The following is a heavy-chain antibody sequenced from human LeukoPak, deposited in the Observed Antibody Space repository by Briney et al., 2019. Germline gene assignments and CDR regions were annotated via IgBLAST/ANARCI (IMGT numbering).Heavy chain of an antibody. Sequence: GGSLRLSCAASGFTFSSYWMSWVRQAPGKGLEWVANIKQDGSEKYYVDSVKGRFTISRDNAKNSLYLQMNSLRAEDTAVYYCARDGVIVVVAEGFDYWGQGTLVTVSS. CDR2: IKQDGSEK. CDR3: ARDGVIVVVAEGFDY. D-gene: IGHD2-15*01. CDR1: GFTFSSYW. J-gene: IGHJ4*02. V-gene: IGHV3-7*01.